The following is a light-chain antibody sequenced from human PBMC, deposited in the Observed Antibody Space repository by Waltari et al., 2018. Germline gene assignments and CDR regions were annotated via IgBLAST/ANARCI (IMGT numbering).Light chain of an antibody. V-gene: IGLV2-23*01. CDR1: SSDVGSYNL. J-gene: IGLJ2*01. Sequence: QCALTQPASVSGSPGQSITISCTGTSSDVGSYNLVSWYQQHPGKAPTLMIYEASKRPSGFSNRFSGSKSGNTASLTISGLQAEDEADYYCSSYAGNCNLVVFGGGTKLTVL. CDR2: EAS. CDR3: SSYAGNCNLVV.